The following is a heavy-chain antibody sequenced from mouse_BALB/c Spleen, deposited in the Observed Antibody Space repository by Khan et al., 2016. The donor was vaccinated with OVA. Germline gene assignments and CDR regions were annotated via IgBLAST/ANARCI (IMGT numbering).Heavy chain of an antibody. CDR3: SRHGHGESFYFDY. Sequence: QIQLVQSGPELRKPGETVKISCQTSGYTFTNFRVNWVKQTPGMGLKWMGYINTFTGEPTYADDFKGRFAFTLDTSASTAYLQIKNLTNEDMDAYVCSRHGHGESFYFDYWGQGTTLTGSS. CDR1: GYTFTNFR. D-gene: IGHD2-13*01. CDR2: INTFTGEP. J-gene: IGHJ2*01. V-gene: IGHV9-1*02.